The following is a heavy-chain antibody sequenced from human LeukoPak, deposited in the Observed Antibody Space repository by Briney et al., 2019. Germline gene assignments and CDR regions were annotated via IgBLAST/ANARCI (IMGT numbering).Heavy chain of an antibody. V-gene: IGHV4-61*05. D-gene: IGHD5-18*01. CDR2: VSYSGDI. Sequence: SETLSLTCTVSGGPISDSSYYWGWIRQPPGKGLEWIGYVSYSGDINYNPSLKSRVTMSVDTSKNQFSLKLASVTAADTAVYYCARSTGYSYGYNYWGQGTLVTVSS. CDR3: ARSTGYSYGYNY. J-gene: IGHJ4*02. CDR1: GGPISDSSYY.